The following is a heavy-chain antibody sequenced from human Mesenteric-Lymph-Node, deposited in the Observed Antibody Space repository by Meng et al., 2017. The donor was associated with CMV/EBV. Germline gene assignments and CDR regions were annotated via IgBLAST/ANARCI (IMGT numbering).Heavy chain of an antibody. J-gene: IGHJ6*02. CDR1: GGTFSSYA. CDR2: IIPIFGTA. CDR3: ASSPGIPVTGTGFGNYYYYGMDV. D-gene: IGHD6-19*01. Sequence: SVKVYCKASGGTFSSYAISWVRQAPGQGLEWMGGIIPIFGTANYAQKFQGRVTITTDESTSTAYMELSSLRSEDTAVYYCASSPGIPVTGTGFGNYYYYGMDVWGQGTTVTVSS. V-gene: IGHV1-69*05.